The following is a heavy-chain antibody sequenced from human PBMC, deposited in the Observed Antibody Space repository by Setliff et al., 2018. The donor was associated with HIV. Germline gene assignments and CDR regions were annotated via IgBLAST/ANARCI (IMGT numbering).Heavy chain of an antibody. D-gene: IGHD3-16*02. V-gene: IGHV3-7*01. CDR2: IKQDGSVK. J-gene: IGHJ3*02. Sequence: GGSLRLSCAASGFTFSSYWMSWVRQAPGKGLEWVANIKQDGSVKYYVDSVKGRFTISRDNAKNSLYLQMNSLRAEDTAVYYCARDLAVHYDYVWGSYRYTGDAFDIWGQGTMVTVSS. CDR1: GFTFSSYW. CDR3: ARDLAVHYDYVWGSYRYTGDAFDI.